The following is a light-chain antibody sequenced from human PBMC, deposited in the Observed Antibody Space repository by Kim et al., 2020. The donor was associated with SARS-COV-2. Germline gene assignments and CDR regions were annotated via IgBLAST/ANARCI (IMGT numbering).Light chain of an antibody. J-gene: IGLJ2*01. CDR3: QAWDSSTAV. V-gene: IGLV3-1*01. CDR2: QDS. Sequence: VAPGQTASITCSGDKLGDKYACWYQQKPGQSPVLVIDQDSKRPSGIPERFSGSNSGNTATLTISGTQAMDEADYYCQAWDSSTAVFGGGTQLTVL. CDR1: KLGDKY.